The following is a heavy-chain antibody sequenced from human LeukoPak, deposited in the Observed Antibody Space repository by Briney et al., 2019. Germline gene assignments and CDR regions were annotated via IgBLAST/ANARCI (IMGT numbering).Heavy chain of an antibody. CDR3: ARDLVQSGNDAIDI. CDR2: INAGNGNT. V-gene: IGHV1-3*01. J-gene: IGHJ3*02. Sequence: ASVKVSCKASGYTFTSYAMHWVRQAPGQRLEWMGWINAGNGNTKYSQKFQGRVTITRDTSASTAYMELSSLRSEDTAVYYCARDLVQSGNDAIDIWGQGTMVTVSS. CDR1: GYTFTSYA. D-gene: IGHD3-10*01.